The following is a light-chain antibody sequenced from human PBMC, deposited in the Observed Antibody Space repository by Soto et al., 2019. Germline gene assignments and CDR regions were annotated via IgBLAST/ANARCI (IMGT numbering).Light chain of an antibody. Sequence: IKFTHSPSSLSASVGDRVTITCRASQSISSYLNWYQQKPGKAPKLLIYAASSLQSGVPSRFSGSGSGTEFSLTISSLQPDDFATYYCEQYNHYWTFGQGTKVDVK. CDR2: AAS. V-gene: IGKV1-39*01. CDR3: EQYNHYWT. CDR1: QSISSY. J-gene: IGKJ1*01.